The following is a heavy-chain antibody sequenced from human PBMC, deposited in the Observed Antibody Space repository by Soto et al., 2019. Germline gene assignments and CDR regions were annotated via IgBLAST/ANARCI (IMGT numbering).Heavy chain of an antibody. CDR3: GREYSRANFGL. V-gene: IGHV1-69*08. D-gene: IGHD6-13*01. CDR2: IIPILGIA. CDR1: GGTFSSYT. Sequence: QVQLVQSGAEVKKPGSSVKVSCKASGGTFSSYTISWVRQAPGQGLEWMGRIIPILGIANYAQKFQGRVTNTSDKSTSTAYMELSSLRSEDTAVYYCGREYSRANFGLWGRGTLVTVSS. J-gene: IGHJ2*01.